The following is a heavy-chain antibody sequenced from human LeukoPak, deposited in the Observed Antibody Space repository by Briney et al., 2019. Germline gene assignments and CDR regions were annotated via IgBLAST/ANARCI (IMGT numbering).Heavy chain of an antibody. Sequence: GGSLRLSCEAYGFTFSDYWMTWVRQAPGQGLEWVANIKEDGSEKYYVDSVRGRLTIARDNARNSLYLHMNSLRAEDTAVYYCARGRVVGATFYYYYYMDVWGKGTTVTVSS. CDR3: ARGRVVGATFYYYYYMDV. V-gene: IGHV3-7*03. D-gene: IGHD1-26*01. CDR2: IKEDGSEK. CDR1: GFTFSDYW. J-gene: IGHJ6*03.